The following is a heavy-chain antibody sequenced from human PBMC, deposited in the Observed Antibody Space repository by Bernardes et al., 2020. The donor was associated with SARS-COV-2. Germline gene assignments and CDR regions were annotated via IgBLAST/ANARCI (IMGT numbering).Heavy chain of an antibody. CDR1: GYW. V-gene: IGHV3-74*01. D-gene: IGHD3-10*01. CDR3: ASGFYYSGSSRFDS. CDR2: IGSEASNT. J-gene: IGHJ4*02. Sequence: GGSLSLPCGVFGYWTHWVRQAPGKGLVWVARIGSEASNTDYADSVKGRFTISRDNAKNTQYLQMTSLRPEDTGLYYCASGFYYSGSSRFDSWGQGNLVTVSS.